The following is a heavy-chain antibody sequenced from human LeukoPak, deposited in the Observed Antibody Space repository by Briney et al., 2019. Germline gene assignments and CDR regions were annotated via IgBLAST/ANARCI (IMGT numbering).Heavy chain of an antibody. Sequence: PGGSLRLSCVASGFNFGAFSMSWVRQAPGKGLEWVTYMKEYGGDIFYVDSVKGRFTISRDNAKNSLYLQMNSLRAEDTAVYYCARPRRFTMIDPDAFDIWGQGTMVTVSS. V-gene: IGHV3-7*01. D-gene: IGHD3-22*01. CDR1: GFNFGAFS. CDR2: MKEYGGDI. J-gene: IGHJ3*02. CDR3: ARPRRFTMIDPDAFDI.